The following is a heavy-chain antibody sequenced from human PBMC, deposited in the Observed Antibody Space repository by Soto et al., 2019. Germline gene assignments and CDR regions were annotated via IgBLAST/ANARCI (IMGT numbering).Heavy chain of an antibody. CDR3: ARGFVGSSSFYSFDY. V-gene: IGHV3-30-3*01. J-gene: IGHJ4*02. CDR2: MSYDGSHI. CDR1: GFTFSSYA. Sequence: GGSLRLSCAASGFTFSSYASHWVRQAPGTGLEWVAVMSYDGSHIYYADSVEGRFTISRDNSRNTLYLQMNSLGVEDTAVYYCARGFVGSSSFYSFDYWGQGTLLTVSS. D-gene: IGHD6-6*01.